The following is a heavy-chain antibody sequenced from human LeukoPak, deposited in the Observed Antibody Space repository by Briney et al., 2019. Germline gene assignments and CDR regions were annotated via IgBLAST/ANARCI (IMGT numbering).Heavy chain of an antibody. CDR1: GFTFDDYA. CDR3: AKDFGGRYFDWSPLDY. D-gene: IGHD3-9*01. J-gene: IGHJ4*02. V-gene: IGHV3-9*01. CDR2: ISWNSGSI. Sequence: GRSLRLSCAASGFTFDDYAMHWVRQAPGKGLEWVSGISWNSGSIGCADSVKGRFTISRDNAKNSLYLQMNSLRAEDTALYYCAKDFGGRYFDWSPLDYWGQGTLVTVSS.